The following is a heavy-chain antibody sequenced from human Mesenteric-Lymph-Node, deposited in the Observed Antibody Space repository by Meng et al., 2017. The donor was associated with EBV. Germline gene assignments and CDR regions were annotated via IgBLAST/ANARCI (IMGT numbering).Heavy chain of an antibody. D-gene: IGHD3-9*01. V-gene: IGHV4-34*01. CDR3: ARSRYDILTGYNSNWFDP. CDR1: GGSFSGYY. Sequence: VHLELWGAGLVKPSVPLSLPWAVYGGSFSGYYWTWILQPPGRGLEWIGEINHSGSTNHNPSLKSRVTISADTSKDQFSLKLSSVTAADTAVYYCARSRYDILTGYNSNWFDPWGQGTLVTVSS. J-gene: IGHJ5*02. CDR2: INHSGST.